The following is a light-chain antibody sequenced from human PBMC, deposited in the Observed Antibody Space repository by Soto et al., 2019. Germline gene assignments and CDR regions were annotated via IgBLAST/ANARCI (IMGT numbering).Light chain of an antibody. CDR3: HQYNNWPLT. Sequence: ELVMTQSPATLSVSPGARATLSCRASQSVSSNLAWYQQKPGQAPSLLIYGASTRATGVPARFSGSGSGPEFNLTISSLQAEEFAVYCCHQYNNWPLTFGPGTRL. V-gene: IGKV3D-15*01. CDR1: QSVSSN. CDR2: GAS. J-gene: IGKJ5*01.